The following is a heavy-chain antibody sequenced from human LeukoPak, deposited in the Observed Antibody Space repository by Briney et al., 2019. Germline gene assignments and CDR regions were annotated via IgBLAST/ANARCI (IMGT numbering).Heavy chain of an antibody. CDR3: ARDKSLRGNWFGNDY. D-gene: IGHD3-10*01. V-gene: IGHV4-59*01. CDR2: ISSSGT. Sequence: SETLSLTCTVSGGSISNYLWSWIPQSPGQGPEWIGYISSSGTNYNPSLGSRVTISVDTSKIQFSLKLSSVTAADTAVYYCARDKSLRGNWFGNDYWGQGTLVTVSS. CDR1: GGSISNYL. J-gene: IGHJ4*02.